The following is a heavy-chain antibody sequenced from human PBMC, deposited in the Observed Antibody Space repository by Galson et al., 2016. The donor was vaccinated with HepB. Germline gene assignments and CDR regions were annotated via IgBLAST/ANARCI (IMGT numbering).Heavy chain of an antibody. CDR1: GFTLRNYA. V-gene: IGHV3-23*01. CDR3: AKEGLYYDTSGRSARYWYFDV. Sequence: SLRPSCAASGFTLRNYAMGWVRQAPGKGLEWVAGSSASGGRTYYADSVKGRFTISRDNSENTLYVEMNSLRAEDTAVYYCAKEGLYYDTSGRSARYWYFDVWGRGTPVSVSS. J-gene: IGHJ2*01. D-gene: IGHD3-22*01. CDR2: SSASGGRT.